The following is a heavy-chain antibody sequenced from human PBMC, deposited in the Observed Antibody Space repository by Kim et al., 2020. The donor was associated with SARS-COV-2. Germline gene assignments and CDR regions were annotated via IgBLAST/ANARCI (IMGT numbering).Heavy chain of an antibody. D-gene: IGHD3-16*02. V-gene: IGHV4-4*07. Sequence: YTSGRANYSPSLQSRVTMSVDMSKSQFSLKLSSVTAADTAVYYCANALGHWGQGTLVTVSS. CDR3: ANALGH. J-gene: IGHJ4*02. CDR2: YTSGRA.